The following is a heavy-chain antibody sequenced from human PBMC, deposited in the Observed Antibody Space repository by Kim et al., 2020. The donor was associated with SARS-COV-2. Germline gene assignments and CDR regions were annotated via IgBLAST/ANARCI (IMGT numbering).Heavy chain of an antibody. CDR3: THDSPGLYGLAV. CDR2: IYGDDEK. J-gene: IGHJ6*02. V-gene: IGHV2-5*02. CDR1: GFSLSASGVG. Sequence: SGPTLVNPTQTLTLTCTFSGFSLSASGVGVAWIRQPPGKALEWLALIYGDDEKRYSPSLKSRLTIRKDTSKNQVGLTMANMDPAETATYYCTHDSPGLYGLAVWGQGTTVTVSS. D-gene: IGHD6-19*01.